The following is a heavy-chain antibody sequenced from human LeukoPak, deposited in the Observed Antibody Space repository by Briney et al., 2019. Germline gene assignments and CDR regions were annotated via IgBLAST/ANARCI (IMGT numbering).Heavy chain of an antibody. V-gene: IGHV4-61*01. CDR1: GGSVSSGSYY. Sequence: PSETLSLTCTVSGGSVSSGSYYWSWIRQPPGKGLEWIGYIYYSGSTNYNPSLKSRVTISVDTSKNQFSLKLSSVTAADTAVYYCARTGVVPAANYYYYYYGMDVWGQGTTVTVSS. CDR2: IYYSGST. J-gene: IGHJ6*02. D-gene: IGHD2-2*01. CDR3: ARTGVVPAANYYYYYYGMDV.